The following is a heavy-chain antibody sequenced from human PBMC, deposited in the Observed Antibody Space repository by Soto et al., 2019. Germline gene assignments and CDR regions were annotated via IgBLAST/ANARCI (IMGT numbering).Heavy chain of an antibody. CDR3: ARVSDGYPPRSAGAFDI. V-gene: IGHV5-51*01. CDR2: IYPGDSDT. D-gene: IGHD5-12*01. J-gene: IGHJ3*02. CDR1: GYSFTSYW. Sequence: GESRKISCKGSGYSFTSYWIGWVRQMPGKGLEWMGIIYPGDSDTRYSPSFQGQVTISADKSISTAYLQWSSLKASDTAMYYCARVSDGYPPRSAGAFDIWGQGTMVTVPS.